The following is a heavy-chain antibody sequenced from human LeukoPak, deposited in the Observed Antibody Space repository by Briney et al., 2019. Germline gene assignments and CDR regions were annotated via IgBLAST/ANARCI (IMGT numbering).Heavy chain of an antibody. J-gene: IGHJ4*02. D-gene: IGHD5-12*01. Sequence: ASVKVSCKASGCSFSNYGLSWVRQAPGQGLEWMGWINPDNGGTNYAQKFQGRVTMTRDMSISTAYMELSRLRSDDTAVYYCARDPSNSGYDYLYYFDYWGQGTLVTVSS. CDR2: INPDNGGT. CDR1: GCSFSNYG. CDR3: ARDPSNSGYDYLYYFDY. V-gene: IGHV1-2*02.